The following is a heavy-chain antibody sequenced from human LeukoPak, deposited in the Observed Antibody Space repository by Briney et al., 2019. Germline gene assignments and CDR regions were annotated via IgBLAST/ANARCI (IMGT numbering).Heavy chain of an antibody. CDR1: GGSISNTNW. CDR3: ARFHYDSGGYPSYYFDY. J-gene: IGHJ4*02. V-gene: IGHV4-4*02. D-gene: IGHD3-22*01. CDR2: IYHSGST. Sequence: PSETLSLTCAVSGGSISNTNWWNWVRQPPGKGLEWIGEIYHSGSTNYNPSLKSRVTMSVDKSKNQFSLKLSSVTAADTAVYYCARFHYDSGGYPSYYFDYWGRGILVTVSS.